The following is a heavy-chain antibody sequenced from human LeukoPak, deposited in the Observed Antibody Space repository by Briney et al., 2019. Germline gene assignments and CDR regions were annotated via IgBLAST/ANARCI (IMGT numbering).Heavy chain of an antibody. CDR3: ARHRASSRGGSGYSQGRFDS. CDR2: AYYSGTT. CDR1: GGSFSSSDYY. J-gene: IGHJ4*02. V-gene: IGHV4-39*01. D-gene: IGHD3-22*01. Sequence: PSETLSLTCTVSGGSFSSSDYYWGWLRQPPGKGLEWIGSAYYSGTTYYNPSLKSRVTISVHTSKYQFSLNLSSVTAADTAVYYCARHRASSRGGSGYSQGRFDSWGQGILVTVSS.